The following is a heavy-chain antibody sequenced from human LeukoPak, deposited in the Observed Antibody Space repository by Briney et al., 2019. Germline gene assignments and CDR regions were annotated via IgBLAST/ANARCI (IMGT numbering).Heavy chain of an antibody. CDR1: GFTFSDYY. D-gene: IGHD3-16*02. J-gene: IGHJ4*02. CDR3: ARERLGELSYHDY. Sequence: GGSLRLSCAASGFTFSDYYMSWIRQAPGKGLEWVSYISSSSSYINYADSVKGRFTISRDNAKNSLYLQMNSLRADDTAGYYCARERLGELSYHDYWGQGTLVTVSS. V-gene: IGHV3-11*05. CDR2: ISSSSSYI.